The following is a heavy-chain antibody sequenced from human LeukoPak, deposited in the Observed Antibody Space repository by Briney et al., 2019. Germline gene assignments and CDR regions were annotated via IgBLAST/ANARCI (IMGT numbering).Heavy chain of an antibody. CDR3: ARPMVPGVVEYFGLDV. Sequence: GGSLRLSCAASGFTFSDYSMNWIRQAPGKGLEWISHISNVGTYTNYADSVKGRFTISRDNAKNSVYLQMISLRPEDTAVYYCARPMVPGVVEYFGLDVWGQGTTVIVSS. CDR2: ISNVGTYT. V-gene: IGHV3-11*03. J-gene: IGHJ6*02. CDR1: GFTFSDYS. D-gene: IGHD3-10*01.